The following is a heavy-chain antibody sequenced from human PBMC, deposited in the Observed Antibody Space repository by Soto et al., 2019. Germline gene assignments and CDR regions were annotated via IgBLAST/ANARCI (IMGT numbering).Heavy chain of an antibody. CDR3: ARGNAMDD. CDR2: IYYTAST. V-gene: IGHV4-59*01. J-gene: IGHJ6*02. CDR1: GGSISSYC. Sequence: SETLSLTCTVSGGSISSYCWSWIRQPPGKGLEWIGYIYYTASTNYNPSLKSRVTISADTSKSQFSLKLRAVTAADTAVYYCARGNAMDDWGQGTTVTVSS.